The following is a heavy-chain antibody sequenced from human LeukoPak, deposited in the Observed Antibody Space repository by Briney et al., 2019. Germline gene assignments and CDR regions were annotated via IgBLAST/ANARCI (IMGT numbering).Heavy chain of an antibody. CDR1: GGSISNYY. CDR2: IYFSGST. CDR3: ARHLGSYDAFDI. J-gene: IGHJ3*02. Sequence: SETLSLTCTVSGGSISNYYWSWIRQPPGKGLEWIAYIYFSGSTNYNPSLKSRVTISVDTSKNQFSLKLSSVTAADTAVYYCARHLGSYDAFDIWGQGTMVTVSS. V-gene: IGHV4-59*08. D-gene: IGHD3-10*01.